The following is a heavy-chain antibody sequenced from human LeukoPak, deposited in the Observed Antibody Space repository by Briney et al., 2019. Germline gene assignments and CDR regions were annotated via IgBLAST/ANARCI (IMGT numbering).Heavy chain of an antibody. V-gene: IGHV3-21*01. D-gene: IGHD4-11*01. CDR2: ISSSSSCI. J-gene: IGHJ4*02. Sequence: GGSLRLSCAASGFTFSSYSMNWVRQAPGKGLEWVSSISSSSSCIYYADSLKGRFTISRDNAKNSLYLQMNSLKAEDTAVYYCARAGHTVEGAFDYWGQGTLVTVSS. CDR3: ARAGHTVEGAFDY. CDR1: GFTFSSYS.